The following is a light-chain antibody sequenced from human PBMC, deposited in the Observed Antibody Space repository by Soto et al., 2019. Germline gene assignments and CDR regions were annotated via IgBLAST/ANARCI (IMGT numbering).Light chain of an antibody. CDR3: ETWDSNSWV. CDR1: SGHSSYI. Sequence: QSVLTQSSSASASLGSSVKLTCTLSSGHSSYIIAWHQQQPGKAPRYLMKLEGSGSYNKGSGVPDRFSGSSSGADRYLTISNLQSEDEADYYCETWDSNSWVFGRGTKLTVL. J-gene: IGLJ3*02. CDR2: LEGSGSY. V-gene: IGLV4-60*03.